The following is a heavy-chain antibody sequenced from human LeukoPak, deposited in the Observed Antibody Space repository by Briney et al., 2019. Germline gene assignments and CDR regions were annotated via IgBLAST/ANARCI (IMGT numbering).Heavy chain of an antibody. D-gene: IGHD2-21*01. CDR2: IKQDGSEK. CDR1: GFTFSSYW. J-gene: IGHJ6*03. CDR3: ARGLTRDYYYYMDV. V-gene: IGHV3-7*01. Sequence: PGGSQRLSCAASGFTFSSYWMSWVRQAPGKGLEWVANIKQDGSEKYYVDSVKGRFTISRDNATNSLYLQMNSLRAEDTAVYYCARGLTRDYYYYMDVWGKGTTVTVSS.